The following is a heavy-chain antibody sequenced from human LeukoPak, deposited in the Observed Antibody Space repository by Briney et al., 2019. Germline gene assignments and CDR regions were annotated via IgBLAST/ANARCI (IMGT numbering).Heavy chain of an antibody. J-gene: IGHJ4*02. D-gene: IGHD5/OR15-5a*01. Sequence: SESLSLTCTVYGYSISSGYYWGWIRQPPGKGLEGIGSIYHSGSTYYNPSLKSRFTISVDTPKNQFSLKLSSVTAADTAVYYCARSVSTKGLFDYWGQGNLVTVSS. CDR2: IYHSGST. V-gene: IGHV4-38-2*02. CDR3: ARSVSTKGLFDY. CDR1: GYSISSGYY.